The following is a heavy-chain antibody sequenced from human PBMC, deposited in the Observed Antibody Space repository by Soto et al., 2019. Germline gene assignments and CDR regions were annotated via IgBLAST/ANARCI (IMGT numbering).Heavy chain of an antibody. CDR2: ISSSGSTI. CDR1: GFTFSDYY. D-gene: IGHD6-19*01. J-gene: IGHJ6*02. CDR3: AGEPEAVACNGEIKFDYCGIDV. Sequence: GGSLRLSCAASGFTFSDYYMSWIRQAPGKGLEWVSYISSSGSTIYYADAVKGRFTISRDNAKNTLYLQMNSLRAEDTAVYYCAGEPEAVACNGEIKFDYCGIDVWGQGTTVTVSS. V-gene: IGHV3-11*01.